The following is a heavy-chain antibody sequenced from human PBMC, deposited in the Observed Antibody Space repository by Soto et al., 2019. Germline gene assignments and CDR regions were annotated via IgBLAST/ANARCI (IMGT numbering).Heavy chain of an antibody. CDR3: AKDLAAAGSYGMDV. CDR2: ISSSSSTI. Sequence: GGSLRLSCAASGFTFSSYSMNWVRQAPGKGLEWVSYISSSSSTIYYADSVKGRFTISRDNAKNSLYLQMNSLRAEDTAVYYCAKDLAAAGSYGMDVWGQGTTVTVSS. J-gene: IGHJ6*02. V-gene: IGHV3-48*01. CDR1: GFTFSSYS. D-gene: IGHD6-13*01.